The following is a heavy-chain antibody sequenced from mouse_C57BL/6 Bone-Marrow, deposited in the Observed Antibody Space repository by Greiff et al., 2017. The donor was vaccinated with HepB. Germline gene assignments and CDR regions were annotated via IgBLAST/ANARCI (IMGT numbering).Heavy chain of an antibody. J-gene: IGHJ1*03. D-gene: IGHD1-1*01. CDR2: ISYDGSN. Sequence: VQLKESGPGLVKPSQSLSLTCSVTGYSITSGYYWNWIRQFPGNKLEWMGYISYDGSNNYNPSLKNRIPITRDTSKNQFFLKLNSVTTEDTATYYCARTSTPHWYFDVWGTGTTVTVSS. CDR3: ARTSTPHWYFDV. CDR1: GYSITSGYY. V-gene: IGHV3-6*01.